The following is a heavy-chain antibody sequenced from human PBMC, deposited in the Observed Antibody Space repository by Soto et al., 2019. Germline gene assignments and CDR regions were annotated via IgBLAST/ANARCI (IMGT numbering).Heavy chain of an antibody. Sequence: QVQLVQSGAEVKKPGASVKVSCKASGYTFITYGVSWVRQAPGQGLDWLGWISTYNGNTRYAESLQGRVTMTTDTTTNTAYMELRNLRSDDTAVYYCARGPTDYYNNSANYFLDYWGQGTLVTVSS. V-gene: IGHV1-18*01. CDR1: GYTFITYG. D-gene: IGHD3-22*01. CDR2: ISTYNGNT. J-gene: IGHJ4*02. CDR3: ARGPTDYYNNSANYFLDY.